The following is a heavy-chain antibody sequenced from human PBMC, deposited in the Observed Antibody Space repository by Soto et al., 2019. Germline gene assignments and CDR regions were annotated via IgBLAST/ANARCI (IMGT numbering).Heavy chain of an antibody. Sequence: QVQLVQSGAEVKKPGASVKVSCKASGYTFTSYDINWVRQATGQGLEWMGWMNPNSGNTGYAQKFQGRVTMTRNTPISKGYMEPSRLRSEDTGVDFCARGVGAIGWFGPWGPGTLVTVSS. V-gene: IGHV1-8*01. D-gene: IGHD1-26*01. CDR3: ARGVGAIGWFGP. J-gene: IGHJ5*01. CDR1: GYTFTSYD. CDR2: MNPNSGNT.